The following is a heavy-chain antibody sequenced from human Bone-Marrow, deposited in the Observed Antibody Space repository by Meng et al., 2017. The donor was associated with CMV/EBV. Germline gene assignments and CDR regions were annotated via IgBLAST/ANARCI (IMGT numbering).Heavy chain of an antibody. Sequence: SETLSLTCTVSGASIGSSTDYWGWIRQPPGKGLEWIGSVYYSGSNYYTPSLKSRVTMSVDTSKNQFFLKVISVTAADTAVYYCARQIVVGLNWFDPWGQGTLVTVSS. V-gene: IGHV4-39*07. J-gene: IGHJ5*02. D-gene: IGHD3-22*01. CDR3: ARQIVVGLNWFDP. CDR1: GASIGSSTDY. CDR2: VYYSGSN.